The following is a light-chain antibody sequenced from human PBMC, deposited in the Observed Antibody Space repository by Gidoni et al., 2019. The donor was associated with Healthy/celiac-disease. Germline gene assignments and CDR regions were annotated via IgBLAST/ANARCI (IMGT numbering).Light chain of an antibody. CDR3: QQYNNWPPWT. V-gene: IGKV3-15*01. Sequence: EIVLTQSPATLSVSPGERATLSCRASHSVSSHLAWYQKKPGQAPRLLINGASTRATGIPARLRGSGSGTEFTLTISSLQSEDFAVYYCQQYNNWPPWTFXXXTKVEIK. CDR2: GAS. J-gene: IGKJ1*01. CDR1: HSVSSH.